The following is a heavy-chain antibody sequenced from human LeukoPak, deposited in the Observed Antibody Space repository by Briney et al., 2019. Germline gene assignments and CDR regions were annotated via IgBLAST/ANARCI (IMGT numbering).Heavy chain of an antibody. Sequence: ASETLSLTCTVSGGSTSSYYWSWIRQPPGKGLEWIGYIYYSGSTNYNPSLKSRVTISVDTSKNQFSLKLSSVTAADTAVYYCARAEEMATPMDYWGQGTLVTVSS. CDR3: ARAEEMATPMDY. CDR2: IYYSGST. V-gene: IGHV4-59*01. CDR1: GGSTSSYY. D-gene: IGHD5-24*01. J-gene: IGHJ4*02.